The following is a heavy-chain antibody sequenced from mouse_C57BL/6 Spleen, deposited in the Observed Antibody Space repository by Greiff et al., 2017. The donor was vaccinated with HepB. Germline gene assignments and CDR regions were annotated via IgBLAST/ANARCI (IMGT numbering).Heavy chain of an antibody. D-gene: IGHD1-1*01. CDR3: ERYYYGSSLDY. J-gene: IGHJ2*01. CDR1: GYTFTSYW. CDR2: IDPSDSET. Sequence: QVQLQQPGAELVRPGSSVKLSCKASGYTFTSYWMHWVKQRPIQGLEWIGNIDPSDSETHYNQKFKDKATLTVDKSSSTAYMQLSSLTSEDSAVYYCERYYYGSSLDYWGQGTTLTVSS. V-gene: IGHV1-52*01.